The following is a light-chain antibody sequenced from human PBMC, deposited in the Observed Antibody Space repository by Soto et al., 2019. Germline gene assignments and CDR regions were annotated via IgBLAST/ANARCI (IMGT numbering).Light chain of an antibody. CDR3: QSADSSGTYPVV. V-gene: IGLV3-25*03. CDR2: KDS. CDR1: ALPKQY. Sequence: SYELTQPPSVSVSPGQTARITCSGDALPKQYAYWYQQKPGQAPVLVIYKDSERPSGIPDRFSGSSSGTTVTLTISGVQAEDEADYYCQSADSSGTYPVVFGGGTKLTVL. J-gene: IGLJ2*01.